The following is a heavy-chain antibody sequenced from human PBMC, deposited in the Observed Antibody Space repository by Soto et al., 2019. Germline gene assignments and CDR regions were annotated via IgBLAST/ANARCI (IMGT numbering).Heavy chain of an antibody. V-gene: IGHV3-23*01. CDR1: GFTFSSYA. J-gene: IGHJ4*02. CDR2: ISGSGGST. CDR3: AKEPGSWIQLWFDY. Sequence: GGSLRLSCAASGFTFSSYAMSWVRQAPGKGLEWVSAISGSGGSTYYADSVKGRFTISRDNSKNTLYLQMNSLRAEDMDVYYCAKEPGSWIQLWFDYWGQGTLVTVSS. D-gene: IGHD5-18*01.